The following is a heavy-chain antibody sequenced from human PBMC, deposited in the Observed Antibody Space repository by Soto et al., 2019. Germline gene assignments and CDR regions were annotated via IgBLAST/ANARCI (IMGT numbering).Heavy chain of an antibody. V-gene: IGHV4-39*07. CDR2: INHIGST. J-gene: IGHJ4*02. CDR3: ARGLAMKLVVHWDAPDKYSFDS. Sequence: SETLSLTCTVSGGSISSGDYYWSWIRKPPGKGLEGSGEINHIGSTNYNPSLKSRVNISVDTSKNQFSLKLSSMTAADTAVYSCARGLAMKLVVHWDAPDKYSFDSWGQGTLVTVSS. CDR1: GGSISSGDYY. D-gene: IGHD3-22*01.